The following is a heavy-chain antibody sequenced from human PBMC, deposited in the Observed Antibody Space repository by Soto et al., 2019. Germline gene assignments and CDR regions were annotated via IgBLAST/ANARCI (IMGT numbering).Heavy chain of an antibody. V-gene: IGHV5-10-1*01. D-gene: IGHD6-25*01. CDR3: ARHCYSSGSLVY. Sequence: CKGSGYSFTSYWIGWVRQMPGKGLEWMGRIDPSDSYTNYSPSFQGHVTISADKSISTAYLQWSSLKASDTAIYYCARHCYSSGSLVYWGQGTLVTVSS. CDR2: IDPSDSYT. J-gene: IGHJ4*02. CDR1: GYSFTSYW.